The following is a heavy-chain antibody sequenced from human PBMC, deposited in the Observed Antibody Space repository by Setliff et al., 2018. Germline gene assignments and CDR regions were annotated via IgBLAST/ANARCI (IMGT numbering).Heavy chain of an antibody. CDR1: GASISSGTYY. Sequence: SETLSLTCTVSGASISSGTYYWGWIRQPPGKGLEGIGRIHYHGTTYSNASLASRLTISVDTSKNQFSLRLSSVTAADTAVYYCWGGVVVIAFPGHWGQGTLVTVSS. CDR2: IHYHGTT. V-gene: IGHV4-39*01. J-gene: IGHJ4*01. CDR3: WGGVVVIAFPGH. D-gene: IGHD2-21*01.